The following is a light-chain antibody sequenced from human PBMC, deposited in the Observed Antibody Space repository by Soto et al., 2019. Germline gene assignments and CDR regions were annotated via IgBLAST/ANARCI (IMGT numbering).Light chain of an antibody. V-gene: IGKV1-5*01. CDR2: DVS. CDR1: QSISSY. J-gene: IGKJ1*01. Sequence: HMSPSPTSLSAPVGERVTIHCRASQSISSYLNWYQQKPGKAPKLLIYDVSSLESGVPSRFSGSGSGTAFTLTIRSLKPDDSATYYCQHYNTLWTFGQGTKVDIK. CDR3: QHYNTLWT.